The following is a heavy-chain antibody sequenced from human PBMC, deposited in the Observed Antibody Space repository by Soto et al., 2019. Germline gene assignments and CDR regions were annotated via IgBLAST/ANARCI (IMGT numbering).Heavy chain of an antibody. J-gene: IGHJ4*02. V-gene: IGHV3-7*05. CDR2: IKQDGSEK. CDR1: GFSFRDYW. CDR3: AAGRWMVRY. Sequence: ESGGGLVQPGGSLRVSCETSGFSFRDYWMSWVRQAPGKGMEWVANIKQDGSEKNYVDSVKGRFTISRDNAKSSVYLQMNSLRGEDTAVYHCAAGRWMVRYWGLGTLVTVSS. D-gene: IGHD5-18*01.